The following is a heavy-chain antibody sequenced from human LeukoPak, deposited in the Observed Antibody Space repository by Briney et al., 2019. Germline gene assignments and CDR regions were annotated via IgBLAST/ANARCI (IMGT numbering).Heavy chain of an antibody. CDR1: GVSISSGDYY. D-gene: IGHD1-26*01. V-gene: IGHV4-30-4*08. CDR2: IYYSGST. J-gene: IGHJ3*02. Sequence: SETLSLTCTVSGVSISSGDYYWSWIRQPPGKGLEWIGYIYYSGSTYYNPSLKSRVTISVDTSKNQFSLKLSSVTAADTAVYYCAREDSGSYPPHAFDIWGQGTMVTVSS. CDR3: AREDSGSYPPHAFDI.